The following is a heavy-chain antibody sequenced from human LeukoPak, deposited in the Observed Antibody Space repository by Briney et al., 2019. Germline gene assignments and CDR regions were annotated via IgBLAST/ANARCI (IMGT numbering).Heavy chain of an antibody. J-gene: IGHJ4*02. Sequence: ASVKVSCKASGYTFTGYYMHWVRQAPGQGLEWMGWINPNSGGKNYAQKFQGRVTMTRDTSISTAYMELSRLRSDDTAVYYCARDPYYDSSGYYRAGPFDYWGQGTLVTVSS. CDR2: INPNSGGK. V-gene: IGHV1-2*02. CDR3: ARDPYYDSSGYYRAGPFDY. D-gene: IGHD3-22*01. CDR1: GYTFTGYY.